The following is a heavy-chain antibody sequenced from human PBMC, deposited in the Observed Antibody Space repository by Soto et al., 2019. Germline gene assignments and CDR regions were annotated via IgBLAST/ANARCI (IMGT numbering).Heavy chain of an antibody. CDR1: GGTFSSYA. Sequence: SVKFSCKASGGTFSSYAISWVRQAPGQGLEWMGGIIPIFGTANYAQKFQGRVTITADESTSTAYMELSSLRSEDTAVYYCASDVTYCSSTSCSYGGWGQGTMVTVSS. CDR3: ASDVTYCSSTSCSYGG. J-gene: IGHJ3*01. D-gene: IGHD2-2*01. CDR2: IIPIFGTA. V-gene: IGHV1-69*13.